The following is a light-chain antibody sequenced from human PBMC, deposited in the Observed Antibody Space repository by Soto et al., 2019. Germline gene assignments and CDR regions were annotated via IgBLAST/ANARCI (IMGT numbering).Light chain of an antibody. CDR1: QSVSSNY. Sequence: DIGLTQSPGTLSLSPGERATLSCRASQSVSSNYLAWYQQKPGQAPRLLIHGASTRATGVPDRFSGSGSGTDFTLTISRLETEDFAVYHCQQYGSLSWTFGQGTKVEIK. V-gene: IGKV3-20*01. J-gene: IGKJ1*01. CDR3: QQYGSLSWT. CDR2: GAS.